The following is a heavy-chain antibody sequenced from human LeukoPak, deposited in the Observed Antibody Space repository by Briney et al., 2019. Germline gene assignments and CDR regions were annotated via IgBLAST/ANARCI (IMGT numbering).Heavy chain of an antibody. CDR1: GDSINNYF. V-gene: IGHV4-59*08. J-gene: IGHJ5*02. Sequence: PSETLSLTCTVSGDSINNYFWSWVRQPPGEGLEWIGCIYYSGSTNYNPSLKSRVTISVDTSKNQFSLKLSSVTAADTAVYYCARHTRNRGAVVPAATFDPWGQGTLVTVSS. D-gene: IGHD2-2*01. CDR2: IYYSGST. CDR3: ARHTRNRGAVVPAATFDP.